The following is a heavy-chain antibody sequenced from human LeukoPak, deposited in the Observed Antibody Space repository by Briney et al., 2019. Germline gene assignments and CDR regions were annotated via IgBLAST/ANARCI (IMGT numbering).Heavy chain of an antibody. CDR1: GGSISSYY. CDR3: ARDAHPGFSCYYYYMDV. Sequence: SETLSLTCTVSGGSISSYYWSWIRQPAGKGLEWIGRIYTSGSTNYNPSLKSRVTMSVDTSKNQFSLKLSSVTAADTAVYYCARDAHPGFSCYYYYMDVWGKGTTVTVSS. D-gene: IGHD1-14*01. V-gene: IGHV4-4*07. J-gene: IGHJ6*03. CDR2: IYTSGST.